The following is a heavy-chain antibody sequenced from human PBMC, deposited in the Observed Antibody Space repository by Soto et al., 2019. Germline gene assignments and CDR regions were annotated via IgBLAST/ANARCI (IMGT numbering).Heavy chain of an antibody. V-gene: IGHV3-23*01. Sequence: EVQLLESGRGLVQPGGSLTLSCAASGFTFSNYAMTWVRQAPGKGLEWVSVISGSGVTTNYADSVKGRFTISRDNSKNTLYLQMNSLRAEDTAVYYCAKDPGWGSSSGDYFDFWGQGALVTVSS. D-gene: IGHD3-16*01. CDR2: ISGSGVTT. CDR3: AKDPGWGSSSGDYFDF. CDR1: GFTFSNYA. J-gene: IGHJ4*02.